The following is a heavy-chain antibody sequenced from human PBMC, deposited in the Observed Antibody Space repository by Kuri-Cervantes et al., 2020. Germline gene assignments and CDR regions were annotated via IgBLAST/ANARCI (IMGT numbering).Heavy chain of an antibody. CDR2: IYYSGST. D-gene: IGHD3-22*01. Sequence: GSLRLSCTVSGGSVSSGSYYWGWIRQPPGKGLEWIGSIYYSGSTYYNPSLKSRVTISVDTSKNQFSLKLSSVTAADTAVYYCARLKFSNYYDSSGYYSLYFDYWGQGTLVTVSS. CDR3: ARLKFSNYYDSSGYYSLYFDY. J-gene: IGHJ4*02. V-gene: IGHV4-39*01. CDR1: GGSVSSGSYY.